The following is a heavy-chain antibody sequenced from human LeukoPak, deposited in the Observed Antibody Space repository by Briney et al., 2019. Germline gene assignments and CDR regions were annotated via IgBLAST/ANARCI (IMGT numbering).Heavy chain of an antibody. CDR3: AKDRGDYYDSSGYYYDAFDI. J-gene: IGHJ3*02. Sequence: GGSLRLSCVASGFTFSSYAMSWARQAPGKGLEWVSANSGSGGSTYYVDSVKGRFTISRDNSKNTLYLQMNSLRAEDTAVYYCAKDRGDYYDSSGYYYDAFDIWGQGTMVTVSS. CDR1: GFTFSSYA. CDR2: NSGSGGST. D-gene: IGHD3-22*01. V-gene: IGHV3-23*01.